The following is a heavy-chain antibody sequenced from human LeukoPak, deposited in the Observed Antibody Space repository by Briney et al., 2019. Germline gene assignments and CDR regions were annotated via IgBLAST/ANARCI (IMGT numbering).Heavy chain of an antibody. V-gene: IGHV1-18*01. Sequence: ASGKVSCKASGDTFTIYGISWVRQAPGQGLEWMGWISAYNGNTNYAQKLPGRVTMTTDTYTSTAYMELRTLRSADTAVYYCARDASGYSSSWYGFDYWGQGTLVTVSS. D-gene: IGHD6-13*01. CDR3: ARDASGYSSSWYGFDY. CDR2: ISAYNGNT. CDR1: GDTFTIYG. J-gene: IGHJ4*02.